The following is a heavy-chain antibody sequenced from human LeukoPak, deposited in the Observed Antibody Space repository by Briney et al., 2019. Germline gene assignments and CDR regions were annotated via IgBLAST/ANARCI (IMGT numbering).Heavy chain of an antibody. V-gene: IGHV4-39*07. CDR1: GGSISSSSYY. CDR2: IYYSGST. J-gene: IGHJ5*02. D-gene: IGHD3-9*01. Sequence: SETLSLTCTVSGGSISSSSYYWGWIRQPPGRGLEWIGSIYYSGSTYYNPSLKSRVTISVDTSKNQFSLNLTSVTAADTALYFCARTHFDSLGWFDPWGQGIQVIVSS. CDR3: ARTHFDSLGWFDP.